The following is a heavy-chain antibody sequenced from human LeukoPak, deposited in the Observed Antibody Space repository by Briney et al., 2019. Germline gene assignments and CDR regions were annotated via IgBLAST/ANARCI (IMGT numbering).Heavy chain of an antibody. CDR2: INPNSGGT. J-gene: IGHJ4*02. CDR1: GFTFTDYY. D-gene: IGHD6-19*01. Sequence: ASVKVSCKASGFTFTDYYMHWVRQAPGQGLEWMGWINPNSGGTNYAQKFQGRVTMTRDTSISTAYMELSRLRSDDTAVYYCARDTKQSIAVAGTGDYWSQGTLVTVSS. CDR3: ARDTKQSIAVAGTGDY. V-gene: IGHV1-2*02.